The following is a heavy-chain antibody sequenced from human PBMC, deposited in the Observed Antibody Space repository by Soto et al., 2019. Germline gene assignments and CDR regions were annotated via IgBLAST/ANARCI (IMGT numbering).Heavy chain of an antibody. D-gene: IGHD3-22*01. CDR2: IYYSGST. V-gene: IGHV4-30-4*01. CDR1: GGSISSGDYY. J-gene: IGHJ6*02. CDR3: ARDDRARRRFEYYYGMDG. Sequence: PSETLSLTCTVSGGSISSGDYYWSWIRQPPGKGLEWIGYIYYSGSTYYNPSLKSRVTISVDTSKNQFSLKLSSVTAADTAVYYCARDDRARRRFEYYYGMDGWGQGTTVTVSS.